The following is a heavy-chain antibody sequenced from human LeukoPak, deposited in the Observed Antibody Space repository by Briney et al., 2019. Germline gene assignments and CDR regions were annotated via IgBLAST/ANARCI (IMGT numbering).Heavy chain of an antibody. CDR3: ARGGAGGRAFDI. D-gene: IGHD2-15*01. J-gene: IGHJ3*02. CDR2: TYYRSKWYN. CDR1: GDSVSSNSAA. Sequence: SQSLSLTFAISGDSVSSNSAAWNWIRQSPSRGLELLGRTYYRSKWYNDYAVSVKSRLTINPDTSKNQFSLQLNSVTPEDTAVYYCARGGAGGRAFDIWGQGTMVTVSS. V-gene: IGHV6-1*01.